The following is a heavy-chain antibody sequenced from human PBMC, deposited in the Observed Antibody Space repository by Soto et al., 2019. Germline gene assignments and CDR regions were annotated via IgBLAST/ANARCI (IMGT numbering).Heavy chain of an antibody. V-gene: IGHV1-18*01. D-gene: IGHD2-2*01. CDR1: GYTFTSYG. CDR3: ARDLGYCISTSCYGMDV. Sequence: GASVKVSCKASGYTFTSYGISWVRQAPGQGLEWMGWISAYNGNTNYAQKLQGRVTMTTDTSTSTAYMELRSLRSDDTAVYYCARDLGYCISTSCYGMDVWGQGTTVTVSS. J-gene: IGHJ6*02. CDR2: ISAYNGNT.